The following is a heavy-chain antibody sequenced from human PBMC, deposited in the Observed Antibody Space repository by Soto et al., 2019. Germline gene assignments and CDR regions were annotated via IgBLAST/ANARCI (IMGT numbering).Heavy chain of an antibody. D-gene: IGHD3-16*01. CDR1: GYTFTGYY. V-gene: IGHV1-2*04. CDR3: ARVLSAAGSFGGFFYYYYYGMDV. CDR2: INPNSGGT. J-gene: IGHJ6*04. Sequence: ASVKVSCKASGYTFTGYYMHWVRQAPGQGLEWMGWINPNSGGTNYAQKFQGWVTMTRDTSISTAYMELSRLRSDDTAVYYCARVLSAAGSFGGFFYYYYYGMDVWGKGTTVTVSS.